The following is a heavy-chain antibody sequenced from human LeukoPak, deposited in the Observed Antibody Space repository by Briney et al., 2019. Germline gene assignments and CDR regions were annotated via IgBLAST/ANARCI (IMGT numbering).Heavy chain of an antibody. J-gene: IGHJ4*02. V-gene: IGHV3-53*01. CDR1: GFAFSSYW. CDR3: VRGRLFRGGFDS. CDR2: ILDNGDT. D-gene: IGHD2-15*01. Sequence: GGSLRLSCAASGFAFSSYWMHWVRQVPGKGPEWVSGILDNGDTNYADSVKGRFTISRDNSKNTLYLQMSSLRADDTAVYYCVRGRLFRGGFDSWGQGTLVTVS.